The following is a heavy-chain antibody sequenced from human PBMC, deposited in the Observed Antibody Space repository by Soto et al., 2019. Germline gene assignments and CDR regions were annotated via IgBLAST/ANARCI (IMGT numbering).Heavy chain of an antibody. CDR1: GGSISSYY. J-gene: IGHJ6*02. Sequence: TSETLSLTCTVSGGSISSYYWSWIRQPPGKGLEWIGYIYYSGSTNYNPSLKSRVTISVDTSKNQFSLKLSSVTAADTAVYYCARDVLSSAAGAYYYYGMDVWGQGTTVTVSS. V-gene: IGHV4-59*01. D-gene: IGHD6-25*01. CDR2: IYYSGST. CDR3: ARDVLSSAAGAYYYYGMDV.